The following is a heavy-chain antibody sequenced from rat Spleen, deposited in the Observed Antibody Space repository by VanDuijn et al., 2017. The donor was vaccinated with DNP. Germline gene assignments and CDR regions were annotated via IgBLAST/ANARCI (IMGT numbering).Heavy chain of an antibody. D-gene: IGHD4-4*01. V-gene: IGHV2-32*01. CDR3: ARDENSGLLGYFDY. Sequence: QVQLKESGPGLVQPSQTLSLTCTVSGSSLTSYHVHWVRPPPGKGLEWMGVIWGDGSTAYNSALKSRLSISRDTSKSQVFLKMNSLQTEDTATYYCARDENSGLLGYFDYWGQGVMVTVSS. CDR2: IWGDGST. J-gene: IGHJ2*01. CDR1: GSSLTSYH.